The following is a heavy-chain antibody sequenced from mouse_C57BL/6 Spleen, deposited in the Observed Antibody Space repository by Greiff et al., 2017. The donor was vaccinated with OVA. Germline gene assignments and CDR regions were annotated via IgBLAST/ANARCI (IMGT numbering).Heavy chain of an antibody. J-gene: IGHJ4*01. V-gene: IGHV1-69*01. Sequence: VQLQQPGAELVMPGASVKLSCKASGYTFTSYWMHWVKQRPGQGLEWIGEIAPSDSYTNYNQKFKGKSTLTVDKSSSTAYMQLSSLTSEDSAVYDCARTMRYYAMDYWGQGTSVTVSS. CDR2: IAPSDSYT. CDR1: GYTFTSYW. CDR3: ARTMRYYAMDY.